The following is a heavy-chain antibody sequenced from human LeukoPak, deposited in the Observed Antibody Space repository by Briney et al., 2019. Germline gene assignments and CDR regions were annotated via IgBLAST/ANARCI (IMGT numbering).Heavy chain of an antibody. Sequence: SETLSLTCTVSGGSISSYYWSWIRQPPGKGLEWIGYIYYSGSTNYNPSLKSRVTISVDTSKNQFSLKLSSVTAADTAVYYCASRTRSGAFNYWGQGTLVTVSS. D-gene: IGHD1-26*01. CDR3: ASRTRSGAFNY. J-gene: IGHJ4*02. V-gene: IGHV4-59*08. CDR2: IYYSGST. CDR1: GGSISSYY.